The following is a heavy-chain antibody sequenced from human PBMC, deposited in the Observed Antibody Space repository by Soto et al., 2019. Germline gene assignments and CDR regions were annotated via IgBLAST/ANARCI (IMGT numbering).Heavy chain of an antibody. Sequence: KLSETLSLTCTVSGGSISSGGYYWSWIRQHPGKGLEWIGYIYYSGSTNYNPSLKSRVTISVDTSKNQFSLKLSSVTAADTAVYYCARRYSSSFDYWGQGTLVTVSS. D-gene: IGHD6-13*01. CDR3: ARRYSSSFDY. J-gene: IGHJ4*02. CDR1: GGSISSGGYY. CDR2: IYYSGST. V-gene: IGHV4-61*08.